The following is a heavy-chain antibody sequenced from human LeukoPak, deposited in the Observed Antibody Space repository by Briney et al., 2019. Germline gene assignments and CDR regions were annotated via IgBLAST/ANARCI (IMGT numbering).Heavy chain of an antibody. CDR1: GGSISSYY. V-gene: IGHV4-59*01. Sequence: SETLSLTCTVSGGSISSYYWSWIRQPPGKGLEWIGYIYYSGSTNYNPSLKSRVSIPVDTSKYQFSLKLSSVTAADTAVYYCATYDSSGKFDYWGQGTLVTVSS. CDR2: IYYSGST. CDR3: ATYDSSGKFDY. J-gene: IGHJ4*02. D-gene: IGHD3-22*01.